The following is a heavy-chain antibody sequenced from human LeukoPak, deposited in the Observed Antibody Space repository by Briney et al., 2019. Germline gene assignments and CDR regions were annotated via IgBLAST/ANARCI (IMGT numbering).Heavy chain of an antibody. Sequence: PGGSLRLTCAASGFTFINYTLNWVRQAPGKGLQWISYISYDGTTYYADSVKGRFTISRDNAQNSVYLQMTGLRVEDTAVYYCARRDRSAPTWNHWGHGTLVIVSS. J-gene: IGHJ5*02. CDR2: ISYDGTT. CDR1: GFTFINYT. V-gene: IGHV3-48*01. D-gene: IGHD1-1*01. CDR3: ARRDRSAPTWNH.